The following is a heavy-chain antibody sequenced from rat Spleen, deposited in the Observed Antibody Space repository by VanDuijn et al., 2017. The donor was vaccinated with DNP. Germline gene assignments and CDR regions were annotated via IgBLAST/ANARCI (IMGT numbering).Heavy chain of an antibody. J-gene: IGHJ2*01. CDR3: ARPYYSGFDY. V-gene: IGHV5-7*01. CDR1: GFTFSVYY. D-gene: IGHD1-1*01. CDR2: ISYDSSRT. Sequence: EVQLVESGGGLVQPGGSLKLSCAASGFTFSVYYMAWVRQAPTKGLEWVAYISYDSSRTYYGDSVKGRFTISRDNAKSTLYLQMDSLRSEDTATFYCARPYYSGFDYWGQGVMVTVSS.